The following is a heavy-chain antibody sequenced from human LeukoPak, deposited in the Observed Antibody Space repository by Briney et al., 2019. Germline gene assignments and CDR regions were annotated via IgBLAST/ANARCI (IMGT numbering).Heavy chain of an antibody. V-gene: IGHV4-34*01. Sequence: PSETLSLTCAVYGGSFSGYYWSWIRQPPGKGLEWIGEINHSGSTNYNPSLKSRVTISVDTSKNQFSLKLSSVTAADTAVYYCARAVPSSGYYFRWGQGTLVTVSS. CDR2: INHSGST. J-gene: IGHJ4*02. D-gene: IGHD3-22*01. CDR3: ARAVPSSGYYFR. CDR1: GGSFSGYY.